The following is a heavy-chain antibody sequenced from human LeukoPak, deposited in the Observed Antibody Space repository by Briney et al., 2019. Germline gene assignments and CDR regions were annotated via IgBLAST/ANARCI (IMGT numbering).Heavy chain of an antibody. CDR1: GGSISSSSYY. CDR2: IYHSGST. D-gene: IGHD3-16*02. CDR3: ARRPFGGVIVPFDY. J-gene: IGHJ4*02. V-gene: IGHV4-39*07. Sequence: SETLSLTCTVSGGSISSSSYYWGWIRQPPGKGLEWIGSIYHSGSTYYNPSLKSRVTISVDTSKNQFSLKLSSVTAADTAVYYCARRPFGGVIVPFDYWGQGTLVTVSS.